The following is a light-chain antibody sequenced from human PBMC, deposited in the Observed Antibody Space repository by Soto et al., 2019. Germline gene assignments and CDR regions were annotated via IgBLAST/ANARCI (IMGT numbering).Light chain of an antibody. J-gene: IGLJ3*02. CDR2: RNN. Sequence: QSVLTQPPSASGTPAQRVTIACFGGSSNIGSNSVYWYQQLPGTAPKLLIYRNNQRPSGFPDRLSGSKSVTSGSLAISGLRSEDEADYYCATWDVGLSSRVFVGGTKVTVL. CDR3: ATWDVGLSSRV. CDR1: SSNIGSNS. V-gene: IGLV1-47*01.